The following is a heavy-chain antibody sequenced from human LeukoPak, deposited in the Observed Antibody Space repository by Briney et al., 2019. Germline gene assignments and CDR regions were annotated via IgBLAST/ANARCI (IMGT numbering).Heavy chain of an antibody. Sequence: SQTLSLTCAISGDSVSSNSAALNWIRQSPSRDLHWLGRTYYRYKWYNLYAVSVKSRITINPDTSKNQFSLQLNSVAPEDTAVYYCARTTGHFDYWGQGTLVTVSS. D-gene: IGHD2-8*02. J-gene: IGHJ4*02. CDR2: TYYRYKWYN. CDR3: ARTTGHFDY. V-gene: IGHV6-1*01. CDR1: GDSVSSNSAA.